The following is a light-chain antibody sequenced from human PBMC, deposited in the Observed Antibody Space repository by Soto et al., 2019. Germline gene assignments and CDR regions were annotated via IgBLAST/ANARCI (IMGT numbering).Light chain of an antibody. CDR3: QHYNSYSEA. J-gene: IGKJ1*01. Sequence: DIQMTQSPSSLSASVGDRVTLACRASQTITKYLNWYQQKPGQAPKLLIYTASNLQSGVPSRSSGRGSGTDFTLTISSLQPEDFATYYCQHYNSYSEAFGQGTKVDIK. V-gene: IGKV1-39*01. CDR1: QTITKY. CDR2: TAS.